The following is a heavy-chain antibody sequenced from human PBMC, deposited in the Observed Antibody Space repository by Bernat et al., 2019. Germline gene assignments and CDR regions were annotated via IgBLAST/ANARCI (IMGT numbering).Heavy chain of an antibody. J-gene: IGHJ4*02. CDR2: ISWNSDKI. Sequence: EVQLVESGGGLVQPERSLRLSCAASGFTFDDYAMHWVRQAPGKGLEWVSGISWNSDKIDYADSVKGRFTISRDNAKKSLYLQMNSLRVEDTALYYCAKDKYSSSSEEGFFDYWGQGTLVNVSS. D-gene: IGHD6-6*01. CDR1: GFTFDDYA. CDR3: AKDKYSSSSEEGFFDY. V-gene: IGHV3-9*01.